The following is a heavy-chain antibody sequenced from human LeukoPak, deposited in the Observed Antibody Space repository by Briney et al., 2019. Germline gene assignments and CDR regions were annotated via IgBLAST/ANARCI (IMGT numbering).Heavy chain of an antibody. CDR2: IIPIFGTA. CDR3: ARNPKLGYCSGGSCYKTLDY. V-gene: IGHV1-69*13. CDR1: GYTFTSYG. J-gene: IGHJ4*02. D-gene: IGHD2-15*01. Sequence: ASVKVSCKASGYTFTSYGISWVRQAPGQGLEWMGGIIPIFGTANYAQKFQGRVTITADESTSTAYMELSSLRSEDTAVYYCARNPKLGYCSGGSCYKTLDYWGQGTLVTVSS.